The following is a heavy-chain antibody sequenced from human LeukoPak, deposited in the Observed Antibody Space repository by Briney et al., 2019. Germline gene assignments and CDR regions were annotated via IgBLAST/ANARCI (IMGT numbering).Heavy chain of an antibody. Sequence: SETLSLTCAVSGDSITTAVSSWSWIRQPPGKGLEWIGYIYYSGSTNYTPSLKSRVTISVDTSKNQFSLKLSSVTAADTAVYYCARHRGYGDNRIDAFDIWGQGTMVTVSS. CDR2: IYYSGST. V-gene: IGHV4-61*08. CDR1: GDSITTAVSS. J-gene: IGHJ3*02. CDR3: ARHRGYGDNRIDAFDI. D-gene: IGHD4-17*01.